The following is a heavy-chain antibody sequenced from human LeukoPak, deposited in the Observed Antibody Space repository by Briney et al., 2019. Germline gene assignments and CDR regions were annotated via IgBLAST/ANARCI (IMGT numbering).Heavy chain of an antibody. CDR2: ISGSAGST. V-gene: IGHV3-23*01. Sequence: GGSLRLSCAASGFTFNNYFMTWVRPAPGKGLEWGSTISGSAGSTYYADFVKGLFTISRDNSRNTLYLQMNSLRADDTAVYYCARYCSGASCYLGLDYWGQGTLVTVSS. J-gene: IGHJ4*02. CDR3: ARYCSGASCYLGLDY. CDR1: GFTFNNYF. D-gene: IGHD2-2*01.